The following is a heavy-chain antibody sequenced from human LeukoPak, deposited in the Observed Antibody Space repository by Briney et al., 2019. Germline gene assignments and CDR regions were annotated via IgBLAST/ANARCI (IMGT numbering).Heavy chain of an antibody. Sequence: GESLKISCKGSANSFTSYWIGWVRQMPGKGLEWMGIIYPGDSETRYSPSFHGHVTISVDKFISTAYLEWSSLKASDTAMYYCATTTDSSGWYRGFDPWGQGTLVTVSS. J-gene: IGHJ5*02. CDR2: IYPGDSET. D-gene: IGHD6-19*01. CDR3: ATTTDSSGWYRGFDP. CDR1: ANSFTSYW. V-gene: IGHV5-51*01.